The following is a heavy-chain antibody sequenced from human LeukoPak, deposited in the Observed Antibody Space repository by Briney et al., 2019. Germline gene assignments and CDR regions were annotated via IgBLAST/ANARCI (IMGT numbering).Heavy chain of an antibody. J-gene: IGHJ6*02. Sequence: PGGSLRLSCAASGVTFSSYSMNWVRQAPGKGLEWVSYISSSSSTIYYADSVKGRFTISRDNAKNSLYLQMNSLRAEDTAVYYCARAQQQLVHQYDYYYGMDVWGQGTTVTVSS. CDR3: ARAQQQLVHQYDYYYGMDV. CDR1: GVTFSSYS. CDR2: ISSSSSTI. V-gene: IGHV3-48*01. D-gene: IGHD6-13*01.